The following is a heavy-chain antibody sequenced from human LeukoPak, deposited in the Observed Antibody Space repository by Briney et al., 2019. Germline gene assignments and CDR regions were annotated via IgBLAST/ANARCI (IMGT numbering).Heavy chain of an antibody. J-gene: IGHJ4*02. CDR3: ARGDYDFWSAPGCWFDY. V-gene: IGHV4-59*12. D-gene: IGHD3-3*01. CDR2: IYYSGST. Sequence: PSETLSLTCTVSGGSISSYYWSWIRQPPGKGLEWIGYIYYSGSTNYNPSLKSRVTISVDTSKNQFSLKLSSVTAADTAVYYCARGDYDFWSAPGCWFDYWGQGTLVTVSS. CDR1: GGSISSYY.